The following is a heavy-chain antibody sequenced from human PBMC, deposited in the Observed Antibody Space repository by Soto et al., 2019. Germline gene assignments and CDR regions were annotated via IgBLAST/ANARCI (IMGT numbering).Heavy chain of an antibody. CDR2: IKQDGSEK. CDR1: GFTFSSYW. D-gene: IGHD3-22*01. CDR3: ARGGPPNYYVPRGFDY. Sequence: PGGSLRLSCAASGFTFSSYWMSWVRQAPGKGLEWVANIKQDGSEKYYVDSVKGRFTISRGNAKNSLYLQMNSLRAEDTAVYYCARGGPPNYYVPRGFDYWGQGTLVTVSS. J-gene: IGHJ4*02. V-gene: IGHV3-7*03.